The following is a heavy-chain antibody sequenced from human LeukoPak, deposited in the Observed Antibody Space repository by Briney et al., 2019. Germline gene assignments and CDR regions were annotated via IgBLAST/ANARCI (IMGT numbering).Heavy chain of an antibody. CDR2: ITSSSTYI. Sequence: NPGGSLRLSCAASGSTFSTYSMNWVRQAPGKGLEWVSSITSSSTYIYYADSMKGRFTISRDNAKNSLYLQMDSLRAEDTAVYYCARGSSGSYYTLFDYWGQGTLVTVSS. D-gene: IGHD1-26*01. J-gene: IGHJ4*02. V-gene: IGHV3-21*01. CDR3: ARGSSGSYYTLFDY. CDR1: GSTFSTYS.